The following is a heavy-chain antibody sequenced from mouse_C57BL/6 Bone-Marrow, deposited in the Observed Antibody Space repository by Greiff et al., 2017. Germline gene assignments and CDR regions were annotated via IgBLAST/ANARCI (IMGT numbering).Heavy chain of an antibody. V-gene: IGHV1-59*01. CDR1: GYTFTSYW. D-gene: IGHD1-1*01. J-gene: IGHJ1*03. Sequence: QVQLQQPGAELVRPGTSVTLSCKASGYTFTSYWLHWVKQRPGQGLEWIGVIDPSDSYTNYNQKFKGKATLTVDTSSSTAYMQLSSLTSEDSAVYYCARYSTTVVATDWYFDVWGTGTTVTVSS. CDR3: ARYSTTVVATDWYFDV. CDR2: IDPSDSYT.